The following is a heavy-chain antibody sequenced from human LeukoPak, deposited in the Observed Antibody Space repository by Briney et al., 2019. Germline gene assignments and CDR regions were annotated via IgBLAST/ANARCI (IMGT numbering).Heavy chain of an antibody. J-gene: IGHJ4*02. CDR1: GVSFSGYY. CDR3: ARVGYDYVWGSYSYSNNYFDY. D-gene: IGHD3-16*01. Sequence: MPSETLSLTCAVYGVSFSGYYWSWIRQPPGKGLEWIGEINHSGSTNYNPSLKSRVTISVDTSKNQFSLKLSSVTAADTAVYYCARVGYDYVWGSYSYSNNYFDYWGQGTLVTVSS. V-gene: IGHV4-34*01. CDR2: INHSGST.